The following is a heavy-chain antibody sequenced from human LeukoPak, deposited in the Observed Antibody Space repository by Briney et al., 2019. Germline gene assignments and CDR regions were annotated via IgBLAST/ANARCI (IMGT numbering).Heavy chain of an antibody. J-gene: IGHJ6*03. CDR2: INPNSGGT. Sequence: GASVKVSCKASGYTFTGYYMHWVRQAPGQGLEWMGWINPNSGGTNYAQKFQGRVTITRNTSISTAYMELSSLRSEDTAVYYCARGTSSSWSYYYYYYYMDVWGKGTTVTVSS. CDR1: GYTFTGYY. V-gene: IGHV1-2*02. D-gene: IGHD6-13*01. CDR3: ARGTSSSWSYYYYYYYMDV.